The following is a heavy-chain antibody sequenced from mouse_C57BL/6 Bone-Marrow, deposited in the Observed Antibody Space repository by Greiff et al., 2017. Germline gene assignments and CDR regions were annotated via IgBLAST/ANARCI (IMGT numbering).Heavy chain of an antibody. CDR1: GFTFSSYG. J-gene: IGHJ4*01. CDR3: ARPHYDYDGGYAMDY. CDR2: ISSGGSYT. Sequence: EVQRVESGGDLVKPGGSLKLSCAASGFTFSSYGMSWVRQTPDKRLEWVATISSGGSYTYYPDSVKGRFTISRDNAKNTWYLQRSSLKSEDTAMYYCARPHYDYDGGYAMDYWGQGTSVTVSS. D-gene: IGHD2-4*01. V-gene: IGHV5-6*01.